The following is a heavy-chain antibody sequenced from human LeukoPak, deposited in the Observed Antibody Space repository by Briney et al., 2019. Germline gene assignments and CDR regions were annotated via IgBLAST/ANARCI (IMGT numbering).Heavy chain of an antibody. CDR3: ARGLAARPFDY. V-gene: IGHV4-34*01. CDR2: INHSGST. D-gene: IGHD6-6*01. Sequence: PSETLSLTCAVYGGSFSGYYWSWIRQPPGKGLEWIGEINHSGSTNYNPSLKSRVTISVDTSKNQFSLKLSSVTGADTAVYYCARGLAARPFDYWGQGTLVTVSS. J-gene: IGHJ4*02. CDR1: GGSFSGYY.